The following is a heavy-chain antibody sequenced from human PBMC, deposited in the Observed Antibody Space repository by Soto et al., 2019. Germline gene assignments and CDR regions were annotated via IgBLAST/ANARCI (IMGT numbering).Heavy chain of an antibody. CDR3: ASGPLSGAGSYT. D-gene: IGHD3-10*01. CDR2: ISASNGNT. Sequence: QVQLVQSGTEMRKPGASVKVSCKASGYIFTAYGINWVRQAPGQGLEWMGWISASNGNTNYAQKFQGRFTMTTDTPTTTAQMELRSLRSDDTAVYYCASGPLSGAGSYTWGQGNLVTVSS. CDR1: GYIFTAYG. V-gene: IGHV1-18*01. J-gene: IGHJ4*02.